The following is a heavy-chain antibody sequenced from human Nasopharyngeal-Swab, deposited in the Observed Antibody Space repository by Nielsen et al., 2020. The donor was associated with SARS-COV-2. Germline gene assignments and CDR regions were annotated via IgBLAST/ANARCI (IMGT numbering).Heavy chain of an antibody. CDR2: FDPEDGET. V-gene: IGHV1-24*01. CDR1: GYTLTELS. CDR3: ATGSSSGWPRSLVYWYFDL. Sequence: VSVKVSCKVSGYTLTELSMQWVRQGPGKGLEWMGGFDPEDGETIYAQKFQGRVTMTEDTSTDTAYMELSSLRSEDTAVYYCATGSSSGWPRSLVYWYFDLWGRGTLVTVSS. D-gene: IGHD6-19*01. J-gene: IGHJ2*01.